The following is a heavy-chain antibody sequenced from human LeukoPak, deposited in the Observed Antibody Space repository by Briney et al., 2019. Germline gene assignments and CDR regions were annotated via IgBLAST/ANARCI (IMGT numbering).Heavy chain of an antibody. J-gene: IGHJ5*02. CDR2: IYFTGTT. CDR3: ARLRPSLWFDP. D-gene: IGHD6-25*01. CDR1: GGSFSSYY. Sequence: PSETLSLTCTVSGGSFSSYYWSWIRQSPGKGLEWIGFIYFTGTTTYNPSLKSRVAMSLDTSKTQFSLRLGSVTAADTAVYFCARLRPSLWFDPWGQETLVTVSS. V-gene: IGHV4-59*01.